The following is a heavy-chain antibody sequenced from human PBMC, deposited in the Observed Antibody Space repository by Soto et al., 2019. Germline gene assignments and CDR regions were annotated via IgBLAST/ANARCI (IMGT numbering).Heavy chain of an antibody. CDR2: IYYSGST. CDR1: GGSVSSGSYH. CDR3: AREKTGTTLFDY. Sequence: SETLSLTCTVSGGSVSSGSYHWNWIRQPPGKGLEWIGYIYYSGSTNYNPSLKSRVTISVDTSKNQFSLKLSSVTAADTAVYYCAREKTGTTLFDYWGQGTRVTVSS. V-gene: IGHV4-61*01. D-gene: IGHD1-1*01. J-gene: IGHJ4*02.